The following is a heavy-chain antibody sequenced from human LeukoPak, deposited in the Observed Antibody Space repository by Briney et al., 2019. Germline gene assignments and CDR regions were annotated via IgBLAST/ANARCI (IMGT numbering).Heavy chain of an antibody. Sequence: QPGGSLRLSCAASGFTFSSYSMNWVRQAPGKGLEWVSYISSSSSTIYYADSVKGRFTISRDNAKNSLYLQMNSLRAEDTAVYYCARVMWRVAGPLDYWGQGTLVTVSS. D-gene: IGHD6-19*01. CDR3: ARVMWRVAGPLDY. CDR2: ISSSSSTI. CDR1: GFTFSSYS. J-gene: IGHJ4*02. V-gene: IGHV3-48*04.